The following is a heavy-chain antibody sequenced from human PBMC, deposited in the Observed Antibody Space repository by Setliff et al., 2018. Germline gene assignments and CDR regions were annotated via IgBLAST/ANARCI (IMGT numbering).Heavy chain of an antibody. CDR3: ARHVLYGSGSYGLNY. V-gene: IGHV4-39*01. D-gene: IGHD3-10*01. Sequence: SETLSLTCTVSGDSISSSDFYWGWIRQPPGKGLEWIGSLHYTGSTFYNPSLKSRATVIVHTSKKQFSLKLKSMTAADAGVYYCARHVLYGSGSYGLNYWSQGTLVTVPS. CDR1: GDSISSSDFY. J-gene: IGHJ4*02. CDR2: LHYTGST.